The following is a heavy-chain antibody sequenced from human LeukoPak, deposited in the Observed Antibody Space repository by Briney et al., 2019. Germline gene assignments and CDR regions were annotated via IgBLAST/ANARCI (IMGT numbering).Heavy chain of an antibody. CDR1: GYSISSGYY. CDR3: ARVGSLEGHYFDY. CDR2: IYHSGST. D-gene: IGHD1-1*01. J-gene: IGHJ4*02. Sequence: SETLSLTCTVSGYSISSGYYWGWIRQPPGKGLEWIGSIYHSGSTYYNPSLKSRVTISVDTSKNQFSLKLSSVTAADTAVYHCARVGSLEGHYFDYWGQGTLVTVSS. V-gene: IGHV4-38-2*02.